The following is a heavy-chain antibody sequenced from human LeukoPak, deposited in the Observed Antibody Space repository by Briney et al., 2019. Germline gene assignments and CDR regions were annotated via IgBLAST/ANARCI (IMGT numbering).Heavy chain of an antibody. Sequence: GRTLRLSCAASRFTFSAYGMHWVRQAPGKGLEWVVVISYDGSNNYYADPVKGRFTISRDNSKNTLYLQMNSLRAEDTAVYYCAKDQAGGYVYYYYGMDVWGQGTTVTVSS. V-gene: IGHV3-30*18. CDR3: AKDQAGGYVYYYYGMDV. D-gene: IGHD5-12*01. CDR2: ISYDGSNN. CDR1: RFTFSAYG. J-gene: IGHJ6*02.